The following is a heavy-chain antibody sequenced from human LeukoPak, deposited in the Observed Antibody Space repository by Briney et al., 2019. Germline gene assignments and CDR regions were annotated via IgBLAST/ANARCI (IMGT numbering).Heavy chain of an antibody. J-gene: IGHJ4*02. CDR2: ISYDGKNK. V-gene: IGHV3-30*04. CDR3: ARGGITGTTYFDY. CDR1: GFTVSGYA. Sequence: GGSLRLSCAASGFTVSGYAMYWVRQAPGRGLEWVAAISYDGKNKYYPDSVKGRYTISRDSSQNTLYLQMNSLRPEDTAVYYCARGGITGTTYFDYWGQGTLVTVSS. D-gene: IGHD1-7*01.